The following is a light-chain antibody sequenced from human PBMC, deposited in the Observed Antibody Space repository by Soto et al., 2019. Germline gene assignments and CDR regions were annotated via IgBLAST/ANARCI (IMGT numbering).Light chain of an antibody. CDR1: QGISSY. CDR3: QQLGT. Sequence: DIQLTQSPSFLSASVGDRVTITCRASQGISSYLAWYQQKPGKAPKLLLYAASTLQSGVPSRCSGSGSRTEFTLTISSLQPEYFATYYCQQLGTFGQGTRLEIK. CDR2: AAS. J-gene: IGKJ5*01. V-gene: IGKV1-9*01.